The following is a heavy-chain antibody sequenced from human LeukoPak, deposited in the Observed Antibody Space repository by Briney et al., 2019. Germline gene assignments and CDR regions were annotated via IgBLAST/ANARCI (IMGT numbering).Heavy chain of an antibody. CDR2: ISPDGSEK. CDR1: GITLSNYG. V-gene: IGHV3-7*01. D-gene: IGHD2-15*01. Sequence: GVLRLSCAVSGITLSNYGMSWVRQAPGKGLERVGTISPDGSEKYYVDSVKGRFTISRDNAKTSLYLQLNSLRADDTALYFCARGIVVVAGASDHFDYWGQGTLITVSS. J-gene: IGHJ4*02. CDR3: ARGIVVVAGASDHFDY.